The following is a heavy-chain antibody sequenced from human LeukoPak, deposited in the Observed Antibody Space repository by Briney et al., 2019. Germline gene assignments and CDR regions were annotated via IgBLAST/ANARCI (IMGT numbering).Heavy chain of an antibody. D-gene: IGHD2-15*01. Sequence: GGSLRLSCAASGFTFSSYAMSWVRQAPGKGLEWVSTISGSGDSTYYADSVKGRFTISRDNSKNTLYLQMNTLRAEDTAVYYCAKVGIGVVVAATNYFDYWGQGTLVTVSS. V-gene: IGHV3-23*01. CDR2: ISGSGDST. J-gene: IGHJ4*02. CDR3: AKVGIGVVVAATNYFDY. CDR1: GFTFSSYA.